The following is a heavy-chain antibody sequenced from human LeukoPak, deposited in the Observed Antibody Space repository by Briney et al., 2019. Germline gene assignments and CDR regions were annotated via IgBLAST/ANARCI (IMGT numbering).Heavy chain of an antibody. CDR1: GFTFSSYG. D-gene: IGHD3-3*01. V-gene: IGHV3-30*02. CDR2: IRYDGSNK. J-gene: IGHJ4*02. CDR3: AKDYDFWSGYPDY. Sequence: GGSLRLSCAASGFTFSSYGMHWVRQAPGKGLEWVAFIRYDGSNKYYAGSVKGRFTISRDNSKNTLYLQMNSLRAEDTAVYYCAKDYDFWSGYPDYWGQGTLVTVSS.